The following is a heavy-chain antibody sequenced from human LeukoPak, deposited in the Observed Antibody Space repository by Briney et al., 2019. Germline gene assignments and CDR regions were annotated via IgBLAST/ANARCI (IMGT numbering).Heavy chain of an antibody. CDR3: ARDQQQWLAPDY. J-gene: IGHJ4*02. V-gene: IGHV3-7*04. D-gene: IGHD6-19*01. CDR1: GFTFSSYW. CDR2: IKQDGIEK. Sequence: GGSLRLSCAASGFTFSSYWMTWVRQAPGKGLEWVANIKQDGIEKYYVDSVKGRFTISRDDAKNSLYLQMNSLRAEDTAVYYCARDQQQWLAPDYWGRGTLVTVSS.